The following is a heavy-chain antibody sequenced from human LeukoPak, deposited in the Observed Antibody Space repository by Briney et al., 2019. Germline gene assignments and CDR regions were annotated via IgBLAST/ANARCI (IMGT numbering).Heavy chain of an antibody. CDR3: ARAIEEYYYDSSGYSLDY. V-gene: IGHV3-33*01. J-gene: IGHJ4*02. Sequence: GRSLRLSCAASGFTFSSYGMHWVRQAPGKGLEWVAVIWYDGSNKYYADSVKGRFTISRDNSKNTLYLQMNGLRAEDTAVYYRARAIEEYYYDSSGYSLDYWGQGTLVTVSS. CDR2: IWYDGSNK. D-gene: IGHD3-22*01. CDR1: GFTFSSYG.